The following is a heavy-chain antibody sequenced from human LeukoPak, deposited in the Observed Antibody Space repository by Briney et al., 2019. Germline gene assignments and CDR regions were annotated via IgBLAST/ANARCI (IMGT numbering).Heavy chain of an antibody. D-gene: IGHD3-9*01. CDR1: GFTFSNYV. J-gene: IGHJ4*02. CDR3: ARDNDWAFHY. V-gene: IGHV3-48*02. CDR2: INHNGEMI. Sequence: GGSLRLSCAASGFTFSNYVMSWVRQAPGKGLEWVSYINHNGEMIFYPDFVKGRFTISRDNAKNSLYLQMNSLRDEDTAVYYCARDNDWAFHYWGQGTSVTVSS.